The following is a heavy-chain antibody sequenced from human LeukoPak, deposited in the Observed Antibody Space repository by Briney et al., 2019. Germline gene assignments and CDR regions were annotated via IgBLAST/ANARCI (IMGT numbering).Heavy chain of an antibody. V-gene: IGHV1-2*02. CDR2: INPNSGGT. J-gene: IGHJ3*02. Sequence: ASVKVSCKASGYTFTGYYMHWVRQTPGQGLEWMGWINPNSGGTNYAQKFQGRVTMTRDTSISTAYMELSRLRSDDTAVYYCARDPHYYDSSGYQGAFDIWGQGTMVTVSS. D-gene: IGHD3-22*01. CDR3: ARDPHYYDSSGYQGAFDI. CDR1: GYTFTGYY.